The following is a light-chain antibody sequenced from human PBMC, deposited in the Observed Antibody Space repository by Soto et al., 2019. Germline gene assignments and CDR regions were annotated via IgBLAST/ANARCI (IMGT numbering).Light chain of an antibody. CDR1: QIVRSNS. Sequence: EMMLTQSPGTLSLSPGDRATLSCRASQIVRSNSLAWYQQKPGQPPRLLIYGASNRATGIPDRFSGSGSATDFTLDISRLEPEDFAVYYCQYYGRFFGQGTRLEIK. CDR3: QYYGRF. J-gene: IGKJ5*01. V-gene: IGKV3-20*01. CDR2: GAS.